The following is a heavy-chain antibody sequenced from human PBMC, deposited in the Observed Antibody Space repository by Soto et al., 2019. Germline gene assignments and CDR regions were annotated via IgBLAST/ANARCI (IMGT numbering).Heavy chain of an antibody. Sequence: QVQLQESGPGLVKPSETLSLTCTVSGGSISSYYWSWIRQPPGKGLEWIGYIYYSGSTNYNPSLKSRVTISVDTSKNQFSLKLSSVTAADPAVYYCARARGIAVAGTLDYWGQGTLVTVSS. V-gene: IGHV4-59*01. J-gene: IGHJ4*02. D-gene: IGHD6-19*01. CDR3: ARARGIAVAGTLDY. CDR1: GGSISSYY. CDR2: IYYSGST.